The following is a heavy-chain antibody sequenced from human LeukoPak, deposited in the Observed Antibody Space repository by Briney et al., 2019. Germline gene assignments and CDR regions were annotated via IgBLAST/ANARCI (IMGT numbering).Heavy chain of an antibody. D-gene: IGHD4-11*01. Sequence: GGSLRLSCAASGFTFSSYGMHWVRQAPGKGLEWVAVIWCDGSNKYYADSVKGRFTISRDNSKNTLYLQMSSLRAEDTAVYYCARDLSYSNDNWFDPWGQGTLVTVSS. CDR2: IWCDGSNK. CDR3: ARDLSYSNDNWFDP. CDR1: GFTFSSYG. V-gene: IGHV3-33*08. J-gene: IGHJ5*02.